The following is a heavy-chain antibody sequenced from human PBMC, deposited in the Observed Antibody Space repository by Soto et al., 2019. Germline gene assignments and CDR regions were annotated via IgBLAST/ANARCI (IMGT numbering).Heavy chain of an antibody. Sequence: QVQLVQSGAEVKKPGASVKVSCKASGYTFSTYGISWVRQAPGQGLEWMGWISVYNGNTKYAQKLQGRVTMIADTSTSTAYMELRSLRSDDTAVYYCARSPNYYYYMDVWGKGTTVTVSS. CDR3: ARSPNYYYYMDV. CDR1: GYTFSTYG. CDR2: ISVYNGNT. J-gene: IGHJ6*03. V-gene: IGHV1-18*01.